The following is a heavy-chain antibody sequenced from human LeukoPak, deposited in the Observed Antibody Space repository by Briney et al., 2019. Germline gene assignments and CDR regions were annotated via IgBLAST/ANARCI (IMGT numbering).Heavy chain of an antibody. J-gene: IGHJ4*02. V-gene: IGHV3-23*01. CDR2: ISGSGGST. CDR3: AKDRLRSGGSCYPN. Sequence: PGGSLRLSCAASGFTFSSYAMSWVRQAPGKGLEWVSAISGSGGSTYYADSVKGRFTISRDNSKNTLYLQMNSLRAEDAAVYYCAKDRLRSGGSCYPNWGQGTLVTVSS. CDR1: GFTFSSYA. D-gene: IGHD2-15*01.